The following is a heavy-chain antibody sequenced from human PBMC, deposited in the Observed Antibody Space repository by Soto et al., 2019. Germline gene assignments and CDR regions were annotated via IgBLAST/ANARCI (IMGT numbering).Heavy chain of an antibody. V-gene: IGHV3-53*01. CDR2: IYSGGST. CDR1: GFSVSNNY. J-gene: IGHJ4*02. CDR3: ARATRYFGSFDS. D-gene: IGHD3-16*01. Sequence: EVHLVESGGGLIQPGGSLRLSCAASGFSVSNNYMTWVRQAPGKGLEWVSIIYSGGSTYYSESVKGRTTISRDTSKNIVFLQVNSQRAEDTAVYYCARATRYFGSFDSWGQGTLVTVSS.